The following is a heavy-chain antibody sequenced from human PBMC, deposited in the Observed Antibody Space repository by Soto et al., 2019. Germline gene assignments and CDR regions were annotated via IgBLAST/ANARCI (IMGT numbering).Heavy chain of an antibody. J-gene: IGHJ4*02. V-gene: IGHV3-23*01. Sequence: GGSLRLSCAASGFTFSSYAMSWVRQAPGKGLEWVSAISGSGGSTYYADSVKGRFTISRDNSKNTLYLQMNSLRAEDRAVYYCAKDGTMVRGAHDYWGQGTLVTVSS. CDR2: ISGSGGST. CDR3: AKDGTMVRGAHDY. CDR1: GFTFSSYA. D-gene: IGHD3-10*01.